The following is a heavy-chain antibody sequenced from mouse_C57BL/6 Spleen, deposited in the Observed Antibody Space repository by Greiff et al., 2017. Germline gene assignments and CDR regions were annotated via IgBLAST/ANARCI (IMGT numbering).Heavy chain of an antibody. D-gene: IGHD2-3*01. V-gene: IGHV1-52*01. CDR3: ARDGYPDYSDY. Sequence: QVQLQQPGAELVRPGSSVKLSCKASGYTFTSYWMHWVKQRPIQGLEWIGNIDPSDSETNYNQKFKDKATLTVDKSSSTAYMQLSSLTSADSAVYYCARDGYPDYSDYWGQGTTLTVSP. CDR1: GYTFTSYW. J-gene: IGHJ2*01. CDR2: IDPSDSET.